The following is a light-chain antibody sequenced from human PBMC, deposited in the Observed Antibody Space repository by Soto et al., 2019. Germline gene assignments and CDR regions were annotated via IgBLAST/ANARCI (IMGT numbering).Light chain of an antibody. CDR1: QDISDY. CDR3: QQYQSLPFT. V-gene: IGKV1-33*01. Sequence: DIQMTQSPSSLSASVGDRVTITCQASQDISDYLNWYHQKPGKAPKCLIYDASYLETGVPSRFSGSGSGTDFTFTISSLQPEDIGTYYCQQYQSLPFTFGPGTTVDIK. J-gene: IGKJ3*01. CDR2: DAS.